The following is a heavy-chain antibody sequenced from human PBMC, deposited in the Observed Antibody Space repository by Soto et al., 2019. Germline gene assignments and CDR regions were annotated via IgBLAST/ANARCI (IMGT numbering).Heavy chain of an antibody. D-gene: IGHD5-18*01. CDR1: GFTFSSYG. CDR3: AKQLRGYSYGYPYYYYGMDV. V-gene: IGHV3-30*18. Sequence: PGGSLRLSCVASGFTFSSYGMHWVRQAPGKGLEWVAVISYDGSNKYYADSVKGRFTISRDNSKNTLYLQMNSLKAEDTAVYYCAKQLRGYSYGYPYYYYGMDVWGQGTTVPVSS. J-gene: IGHJ6*02. CDR2: ISYDGSNK.